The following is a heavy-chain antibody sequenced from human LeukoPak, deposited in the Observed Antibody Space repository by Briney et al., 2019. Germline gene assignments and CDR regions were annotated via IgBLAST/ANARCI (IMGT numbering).Heavy chain of an antibody. CDR1: GGSISSYY. V-gene: IGHV4-59*01. CDR2: IYYSGST. J-gene: IGHJ4*02. CDR3: AKGVSNYYFDY. Sequence: SETLSLTCTVSGGSISSYYWSWIRQSPGKGLEWIGDIYYSGSTNYNPSLKSRVTISLDTSKNHFSLHLTSVTAVDTAVYYCAKGVSNYYFDYWGQGTLVTVSS. D-gene: IGHD4-4*01.